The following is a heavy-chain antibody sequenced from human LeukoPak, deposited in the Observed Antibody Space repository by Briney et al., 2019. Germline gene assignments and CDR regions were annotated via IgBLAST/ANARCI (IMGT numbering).Heavy chain of an antibody. CDR3: ARVGVYYYDSSGYSNWFDP. CDR2: ISSSGSTI. Sequence: GGSLRLSCAASGFTFSDYYMGWIRQAPGKGLEWVSYISSSGSTIYYADSVKGRFTISRDNAKNSLYLQMNSLRAEDTAVYYCARVGVYYYDSSGYSNWFDPWGQGTLVTVSS. CDR1: GFTFSDYY. D-gene: IGHD3-22*01. V-gene: IGHV3-11*01. J-gene: IGHJ5*02.